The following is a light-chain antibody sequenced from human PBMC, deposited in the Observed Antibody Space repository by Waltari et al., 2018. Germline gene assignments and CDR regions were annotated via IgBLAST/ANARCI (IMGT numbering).Light chain of an antibody. CDR1: QSINSSY. CDR3: QHYGSASMYT. J-gene: IGKJ2*01. V-gene: IGKV3-20*01. CDR2: GAS. Sequence: ELVLTQSPGTLSLSPGQTATLSCRASQSINSSYLAWYQQKPGQAPRLLIYGASSRAPGLPDRFSCSGSGTDFTLIISRLEPEDFEVYYCQHYGSASMYTFGQGTKLEIK.